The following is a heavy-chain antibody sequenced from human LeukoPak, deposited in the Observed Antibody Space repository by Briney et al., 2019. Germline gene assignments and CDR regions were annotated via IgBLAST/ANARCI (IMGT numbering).Heavy chain of an antibody. D-gene: IGHD4-23*01. CDR2: INPNSGGT. Sequence: ASVKVSCTASGYTFTGYYMHWVRQAPGQGLEWMGRINPNSGGTNYAQKFQGRVTMTRDTSISTAYMELSRLRSDDTAVYYCARDLVRTVVTPGVGYWGQGTLVTVSS. CDR3: ARDLVRTVVTPGVGY. V-gene: IGHV1-2*06. J-gene: IGHJ4*02. CDR1: GYTFTGYY.